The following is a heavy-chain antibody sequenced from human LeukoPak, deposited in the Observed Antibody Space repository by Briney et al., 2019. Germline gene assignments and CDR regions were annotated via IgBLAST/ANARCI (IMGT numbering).Heavy chain of an antibody. V-gene: IGHV3-21*01. CDR3: AGATQEQLAPFDY. CDR1: GFTFSSYA. J-gene: IGHJ4*02. CDR2: ISSSSSYI. Sequence: GGSLRLSCAASGFTFSSYAMSWVRQAPGKGLEWVSSISSSSSYIYYADSVKGRFTISRDNAKNSLYLQMNSLRAEDTAVYYCAGATQEQLAPFDYWGQGTLVTVSS. D-gene: IGHD6-6*01.